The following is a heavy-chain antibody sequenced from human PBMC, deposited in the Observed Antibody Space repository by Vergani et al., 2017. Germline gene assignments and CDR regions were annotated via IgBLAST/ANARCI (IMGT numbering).Heavy chain of an antibody. V-gene: IGHV4-39*01. CDR1: GGSISSSSYY. J-gene: IGHJ2*01. Sequence: QLQLQESGPGLVKPSETLSLTCTVSGGSISSSSYYWGWLRQPPGKGLEWIGSIYYSGSTYYNPSLKSRVTISVDTSKNQFSLQLSSVTAADTAVYYCARPQQQLRYWYFDLWGRGTLVTVSS. D-gene: IGHD6-13*01. CDR3: ARPQQQLRYWYFDL. CDR2: IYYSGST.